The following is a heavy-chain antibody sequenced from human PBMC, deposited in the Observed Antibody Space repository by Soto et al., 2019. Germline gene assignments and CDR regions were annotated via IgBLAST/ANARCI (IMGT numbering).Heavy chain of an antibody. V-gene: IGHV1-2*04. CDR3: ARASESDFVVVIGDYGMDV. CDR1: GYTFTGYY. J-gene: IGHJ6*02. D-gene: IGHD3-3*01. CDR2: INPNSGGT. Sequence: ASVKVSCKASGYTFTGYYMHWVRQAPGQGLEWMGWINPNSGGTNYAQKFQGWVTMTRDTSISTAYMELSRLRSDDTAVYYCARASESDFVVVIGDYGMDVWGQGTTVTVSS.